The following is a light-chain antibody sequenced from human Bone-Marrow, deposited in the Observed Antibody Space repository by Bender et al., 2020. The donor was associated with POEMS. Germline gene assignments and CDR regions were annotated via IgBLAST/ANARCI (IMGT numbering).Light chain of an antibody. Sequence: QSALTQPASVSGSPGQSITISCTGTSSDVGNYNLVSWYQHHPGKAPKLMIYEVTKRTSGVSNRFSGSKSDNTASLRISGLQSEDEADYYCYSYAGSFTWVFGGGTKLNVL. CDR1: SSDVGNYNL. J-gene: IGLJ3*02. CDR3: YSYAGSFTWV. CDR2: EVT. V-gene: IGLV2-23*02.